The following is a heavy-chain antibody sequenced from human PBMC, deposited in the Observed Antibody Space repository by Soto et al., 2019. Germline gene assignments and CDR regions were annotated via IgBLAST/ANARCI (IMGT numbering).Heavy chain of an antibody. Sequence: GGSLRLSCTASGFTFDDFAMSWVRQAPGEGLEWVGFIRGREYGGTAEYAASVKGRFTISRDDSKSIAYLQINSLKTEDTAVYYCSRNYNSGTYYDMDVWGQGTTVTVYS. CDR2: IRGREYGGTA. V-gene: IGHV3-49*04. J-gene: IGHJ6*02. D-gene: IGHD1-26*01. CDR1: GFTFDDFA. CDR3: SRNYNSGTYYDMDV.